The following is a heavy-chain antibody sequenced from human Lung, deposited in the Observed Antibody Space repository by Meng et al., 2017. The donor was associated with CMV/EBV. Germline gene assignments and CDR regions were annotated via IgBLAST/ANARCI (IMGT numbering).Heavy chain of an antibody. CDR3: VRGRYDFWSGYYRGYFDY. J-gene: IGHJ4*02. CDR2: INHSGST. V-gene: IGHV4-34*01. Sequence: SETLSLXXAAYGGSFSGYYWSWIRQPPGKGLEWIGEINHSGSTNYNPSLKSRVTISVDTSKNQFSLKLRSVTAADTAVYYCVRGRYDFWSGYYRGYFDYWGQGXLVTVSS. D-gene: IGHD3-3*01. CDR1: GGSFSGYY.